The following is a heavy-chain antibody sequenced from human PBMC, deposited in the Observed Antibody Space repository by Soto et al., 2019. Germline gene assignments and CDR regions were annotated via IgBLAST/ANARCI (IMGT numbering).Heavy chain of an antibody. Sequence: ASVKVSCKVSGYTLTELSMHWVRQAPGKGLEWMGGFDPEDGETIYAQKFQGRVTMTEDTSTDTAYMELSSLRSEDTAVYYCATARGSSGWYYYYFDYWGQGTLVTVSS. J-gene: IGHJ4*02. D-gene: IGHD6-19*01. CDR2: FDPEDGET. CDR1: GYTLTELS. V-gene: IGHV1-24*01. CDR3: ATARGSSGWYYYYFDY.